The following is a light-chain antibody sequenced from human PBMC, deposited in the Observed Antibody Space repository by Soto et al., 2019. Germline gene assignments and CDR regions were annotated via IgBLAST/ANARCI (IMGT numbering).Light chain of an antibody. CDR2: DAS. CDR1: QSIGRF. Sequence: DIQMTQSPSTLSASVGDRVTITCRASQSIGRFLAWYQHQPGKAPKLLIYDASTLESGVPSRFSGTGSGTEFTSSITRLQPEDFGTYYCQQCYMGWTFGQGTKVDIK. V-gene: IGKV1-5*01. CDR3: QQCYMGWT. J-gene: IGKJ1*01.